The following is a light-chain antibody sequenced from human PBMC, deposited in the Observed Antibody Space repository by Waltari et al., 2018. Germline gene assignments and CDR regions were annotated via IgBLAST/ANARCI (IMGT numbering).Light chain of an antibody. J-gene: IGKJ1*01. CDR3: QNHERLPAV. V-gene: IGKV3-20*01. CDR1: QSISRY. CDR2: AAS. Sequence: IVLTQSPGTLSLSPGERATLSCRASQSISRYLARYQQKPGQAPRLLIYAASSRATGIPDRFSGSGSGTDFSLTISRLEPEDFAVYFCQNHERLPAVFGQGTKVEIK.